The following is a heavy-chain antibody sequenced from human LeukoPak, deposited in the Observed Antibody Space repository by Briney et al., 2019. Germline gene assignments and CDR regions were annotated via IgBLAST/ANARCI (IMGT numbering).Heavy chain of an antibody. V-gene: IGHV4-38-2*01. Sequence: SETLSLTCAVSGYSISSGYYWVWIRQPPGKGLEWIGRIYHSGSTYYNPSLKSRVTISVDTSKNQFSLKLSSVTAADTAVYYCARGAPGLRDLPLFDYWGQGTLVTVSS. CDR3: ARGAPGLRDLPLFDY. CDR1: GYSISSGYY. D-gene: IGHD5-12*01. J-gene: IGHJ4*02. CDR2: IYHSGST.